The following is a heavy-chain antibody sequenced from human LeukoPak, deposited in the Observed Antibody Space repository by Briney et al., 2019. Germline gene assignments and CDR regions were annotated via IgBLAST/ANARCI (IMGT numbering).Heavy chain of an antibody. CDR3: ARGTAAGTRFYY. D-gene: IGHD6-13*01. Sequence: SETLSLTCAVYGGSFSGYYWSWIRQPPGKGLEWIGEINHSGSTNYNPSLKSRVTISVDTSKNQFSLKLSSVTAADTAVYYCARGTAAGTRFYYWGQGTLVTVSS. J-gene: IGHJ4*02. CDR1: GGSFSGYY. CDR2: INHSGST. V-gene: IGHV4-34*01.